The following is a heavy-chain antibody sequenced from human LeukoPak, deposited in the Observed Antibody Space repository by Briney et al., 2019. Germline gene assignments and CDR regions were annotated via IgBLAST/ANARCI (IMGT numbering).Heavy chain of an antibody. J-gene: IGHJ6*02. CDR3: ARGRIAAAGTYYYGMDV. D-gene: IGHD6-13*01. V-gene: IGHV1-69*04. Sequence: GASVKVSCKAPGGTFSSYAISWVRQAPGQGLEWMGRIIPILGIANYAQKFQGRVTLTADKSTSTAYMELSSLRSEDTAVYYCARGRIAAAGTYYYGMDVWGQGTTVTVSS. CDR2: IIPILGIA. CDR1: GGTFSSYA.